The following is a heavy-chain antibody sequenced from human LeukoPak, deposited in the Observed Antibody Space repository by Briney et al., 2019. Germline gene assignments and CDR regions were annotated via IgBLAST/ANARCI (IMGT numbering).Heavy chain of an antibody. J-gene: IGHJ4*02. Sequence: PGGSLRLSCAASGFTFSSYWMSWVRQAPGKGLEWVANIKQDGSEKYYVDSVKGRFTISRDNAKNSLYLQMNSLRDEDTAVYYCARESYWGSSCKGFDYWGQGTLVTVSS. V-gene: IGHV3-7*01. CDR3: ARESYWGSSCKGFDY. CDR1: GFTFSSYW. CDR2: IKQDGSEK. D-gene: IGHD7-27*01.